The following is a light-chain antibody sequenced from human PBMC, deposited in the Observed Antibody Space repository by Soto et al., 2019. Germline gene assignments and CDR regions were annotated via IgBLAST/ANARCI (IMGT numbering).Light chain of an antibody. Sequence: DRGTITCLESQSIRRSLAWHNQKLGTGPKLLIYDAPGLECAVPSRFRGSGYGTQFNLTISRLQPDDFAPYYCQPYGGFSRTFGEGSTVDI. CDR3: QPYGGFSRT. J-gene: IGKJ1*01. CDR1: QSIRRS. V-gene: IGKV1-5*01. CDR2: DAP.